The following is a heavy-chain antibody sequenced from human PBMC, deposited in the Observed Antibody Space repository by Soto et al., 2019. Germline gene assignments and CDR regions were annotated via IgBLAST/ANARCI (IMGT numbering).Heavy chain of an antibody. Sequence: SLRLSCAASGFTFSSYEMNWVRQAPGKGLEWVSYISSSGSTIYYADSVKGRFTISRDNAKNSLYLQMNSLRAEDTAVYYCARVPTIGNAFDIWGQGTMVTVSS. D-gene: IGHD1-1*01. J-gene: IGHJ3*02. CDR1: GFTFSSYE. CDR2: ISSSGSTI. CDR3: ARVPTIGNAFDI. V-gene: IGHV3-48*03.